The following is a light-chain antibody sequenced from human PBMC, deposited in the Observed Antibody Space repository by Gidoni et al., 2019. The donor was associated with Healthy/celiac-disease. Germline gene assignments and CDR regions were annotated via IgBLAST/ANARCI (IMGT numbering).Light chain of an antibody. CDR3: QQSYSTPWT. CDR1: QSISSY. V-gene: IGKV1-39*01. CDR2: AAS. Sequence: DIKVNQYPSSLSASVGDRVTITCRASQSISSYLNWYQQKPGKAPKLLIYAASSLQSGVPSRFSGSGSGTDFTLTISSLQPEDFATYYCQQSYSTPWTFGQGTKVEIK. J-gene: IGKJ1*01.